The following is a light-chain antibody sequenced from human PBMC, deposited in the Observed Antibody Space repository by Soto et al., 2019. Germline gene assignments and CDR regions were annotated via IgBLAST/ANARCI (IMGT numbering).Light chain of an antibody. V-gene: IGLV2-8*01. CDR2: EVT. J-gene: IGLJ1*01. Sequence: QSALTQPPSASGSPGQSVTISCTGTSSDVGAYNYVSWYQQHPGKAPKLMIYEVTKRPSGVPARFSGSKSGNTASLTVSGLQADDEADYYCCSLTTSHTYVFGSGTKVTVL. CDR3: CSLTTSHTYV. CDR1: SSDVGAYNY.